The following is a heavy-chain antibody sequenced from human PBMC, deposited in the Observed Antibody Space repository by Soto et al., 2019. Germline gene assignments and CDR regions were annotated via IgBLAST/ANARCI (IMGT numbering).Heavy chain of an antibody. V-gene: IGHV1-69*01. CDR2: IIPVSGPA. CDR1: GGTLNNYV. D-gene: IGHD3-16*01. J-gene: IGHJ4*02. Sequence: QVRLVQSGAEVKKPGSSVKVSCKASGGTLNNYVLNWVRQAPGQGLEWMGAIIPVSGPADCAQRFQGRVTITADLSTATVYMELSSLTADDTAGYYCAGGAWEAHWGQGTLVTVCS. CDR3: AGGAWEAH.